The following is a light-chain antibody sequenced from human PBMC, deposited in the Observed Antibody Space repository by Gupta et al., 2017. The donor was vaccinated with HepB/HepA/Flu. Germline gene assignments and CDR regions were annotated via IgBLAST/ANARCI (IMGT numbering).Light chain of an antibody. CDR2: LGS. Sequence: DIVMTQSPLSLPVTPGEPASISCRSSQSLLHSNRQNYLDWYLQKPGQSPQLLIYLGSHRASGVPDRFSGSESGTDFTLKISRVEAEDVGVYYCKQSLQTPWTFGQGTKVEIK. CDR3: KQSLQTPWT. V-gene: IGKV2-28*01. CDR1: QSLLHSNRQNY. J-gene: IGKJ1*01.